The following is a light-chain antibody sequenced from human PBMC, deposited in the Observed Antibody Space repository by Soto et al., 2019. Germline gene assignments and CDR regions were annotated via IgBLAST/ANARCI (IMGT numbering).Light chain of an antibody. CDR2: AAF. CDR1: QMVFIN. Sequence: EVVLTQAPATRSVSPGERATRSSRTSQMVFINLAGYPQKPGQPPRLLRYAAFIPAPGLPCRFRTTGSGTEFTLTISGLQSEDVALYYCQQYDKWPYTVGQGTKVDSK. J-gene: IGKJ2*01. V-gene: IGKV3-15*01. CDR3: QQYDKWPYT.